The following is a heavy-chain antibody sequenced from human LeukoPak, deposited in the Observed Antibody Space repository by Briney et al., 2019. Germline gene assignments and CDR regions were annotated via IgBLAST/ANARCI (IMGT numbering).Heavy chain of an antibody. D-gene: IGHD3-10*01. J-gene: IGHJ4*02. CDR3: ARGGGSHYEIDY. Sequence: PGGSLRLSCAASGFTFTSYAMSWVRQPPGKGLEWIGEIYHTGIINYNPSLKSRVTISVDKSMNQFSLRLTSVTAADTAVYFCARGGGSHYEIDYWGQGTLVTVSS. CDR2: IYHTGII. V-gene: IGHV4-4*01. CDR1: GFTFTSYAM.